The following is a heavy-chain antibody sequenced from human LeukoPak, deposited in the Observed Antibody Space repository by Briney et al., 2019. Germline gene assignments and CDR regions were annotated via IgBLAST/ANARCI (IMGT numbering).Heavy chain of an antibody. CDR2: IIPILDTP. Sequence: GASVKVSCKASGGTFSSYAINWVRQAPGQGLKWMGRIIPILDTPNYAQKFQGRVTITADKSTSTASMELSSLRSKDTAVYYCPRDLTSYYYDNNGAFDFWGQGTLVTVSS. J-gene: IGHJ4*02. CDR1: GGTFSSYA. D-gene: IGHD3-22*01. V-gene: IGHV1-69*04. CDR3: PRDLTSYYYDNNGAFDF.